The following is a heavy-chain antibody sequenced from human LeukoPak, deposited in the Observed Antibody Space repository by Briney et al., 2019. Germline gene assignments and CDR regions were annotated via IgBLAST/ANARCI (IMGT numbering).Heavy chain of an antibody. J-gene: IGHJ4*02. CDR3: ARRGDWYDY. V-gene: IGHV4-4*09. CDR1: GGSISSYY. Sequence: SETLSLTCTVSGGSISSYYWSWIRQPPGKGLEWIGYIYTSGSTNYNPSLKSRVTISVDTSKSQFSLKLSSVTAADTAVYYCARRGDWYDYWGQGTLVTVSS. CDR2: IYTSGST. D-gene: IGHD3/OR15-3a*01.